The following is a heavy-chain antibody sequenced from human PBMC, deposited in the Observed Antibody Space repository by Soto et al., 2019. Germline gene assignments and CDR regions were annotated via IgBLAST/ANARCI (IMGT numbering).Heavy chain of an antibody. D-gene: IGHD3-22*01. V-gene: IGHV4-59*01. Sequence: PSETLSLTCTVSGDSISGYYWSWIRQPPGKGLEWIGYIYYSGSTNYNPSLKSRVTISLDMSKNQFSLKLRSVTAADTAVYFCARDRDYYDSSGYYVYYFDYWGQGTLVTVSS. CDR2: IYYSGST. CDR3: ARDRDYYDSSGYYVYYFDY. J-gene: IGHJ4*02. CDR1: GDSISGYY.